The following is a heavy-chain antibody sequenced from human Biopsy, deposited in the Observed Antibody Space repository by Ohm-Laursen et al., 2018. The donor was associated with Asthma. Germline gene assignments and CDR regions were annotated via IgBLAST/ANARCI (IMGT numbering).Heavy chain of an antibody. CDR3: ARKAGSCISRTCYSLDF. Sequence: SVTASCKPLGGTFNTYVIGWVRQAPGQGLEWMGGINSGFGTTTYPQKFQDRVTITADDSTSTVYMELSSLRSEDTAVYYCARKAGSCISRTCYSLDFWGQGTLVTVSS. CDR1: GGTFNTYV. V-gene: IGHV1-69*13. J-gene: IGHJ4*02. CDR2: INSGFGTT. D-gene: IGHD2-2*01.